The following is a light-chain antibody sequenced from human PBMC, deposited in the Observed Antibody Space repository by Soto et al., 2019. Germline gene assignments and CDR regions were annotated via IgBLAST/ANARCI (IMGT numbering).Light chain of an antibody. J-gene: IGKJ1*01. CDR3: MHEMSWPWT. CDR2: KVS. V-gene: IGKV2-30*01. CDR1: QSLVDCAGNIY. Sequence: DVVMTQSPLSLPVTLGQPASISCRSSQSLVDCAGNIYLNWFHQSPGQSPRRLIYKVSYRDPGVPDRISGSGSGTDFTPKISRVEAEDVGVYFCMHEMSWPWTFGQGTKVEV.